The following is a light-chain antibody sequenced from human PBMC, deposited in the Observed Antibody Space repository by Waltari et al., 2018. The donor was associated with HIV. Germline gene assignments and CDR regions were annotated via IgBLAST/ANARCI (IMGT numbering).Light chain of an antibody. CDR3: SSYAGSNTHVV. Sequence: QSALTQPPSASGSPGQSVTISCTGTSSDVGGYNYVSWYQQPPGKAPKLMLYEVRKLPSGVPNRFSGAKSGNTASLTVSGLQAEDEADYYCSSYAGSNTHVVFGGGTKLTVL. V-gene: IGLV2-8*01. J-gene: IGLJ2*01. CDR1: SSDVGGYNY. CDR2: EVR.